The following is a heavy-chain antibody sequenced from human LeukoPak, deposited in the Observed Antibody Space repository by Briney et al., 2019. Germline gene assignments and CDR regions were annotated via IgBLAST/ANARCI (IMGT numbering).Heavy chain of an antibody. CDR2: IYSGGST. V-gene: IGHV3-53*01. CDR1: GFTVSSNY. Sequence: GGSLRLSCAASGFTVSSNYMSWVRQAPGKGLEWVSVIYSGGSTYYADSVKGRFTISRDNAKNSLYLQMNSLRAEDTAVYYCARALTGTTGYWGQGTLVTVSS. CDR3: ARALTGTTGY. J-gene: IGHJ4*02. D-gene: IGHD1-7*01.